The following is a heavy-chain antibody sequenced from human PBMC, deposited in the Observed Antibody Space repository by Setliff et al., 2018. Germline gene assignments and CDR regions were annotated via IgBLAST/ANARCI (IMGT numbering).Heavy chain of an antibody. V-gene: IGHV3-48*01. CDR1: GFTFSGYS. D-gene: IGHD2-21*02. CDR3: ARVACGGDSCAFDI. Sequence: PGGSLRLSCAASGFTFSGYSMNWVRQAPGKGLEWVSYISGSIHIISYADSVKGRFTISRDNAKNSLYLQMNGLRAEDTAVYYCARVACGGDSCAFDIWGQGTMVTVSS. J-gene: IGHJ3*02. CDR2: ISGSIHII.